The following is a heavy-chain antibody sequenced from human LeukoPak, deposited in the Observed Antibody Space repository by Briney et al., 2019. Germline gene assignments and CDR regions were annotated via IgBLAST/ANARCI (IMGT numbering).Heavy chain of an antibody. CDR1: GYSISSGYY. CDR3: ARLGYDSSGYYYFAYYYYMDV. V-gene: IGHV4-38-2*02. CDR2: IYYSGST. Sequence: SETLSLTCTVSGYSISSGYYWGWIRQPPGKGLEWIGSIYYSGSTYYNPSLKSRVTISVDTSKNQFSLKLSSVTAADTAVYYCARLGYDSSGYYYFAYYYYMDVWGKGTTVTISS. J-gene: IGHJ6*03. D-gene: IGHD3-22*01.